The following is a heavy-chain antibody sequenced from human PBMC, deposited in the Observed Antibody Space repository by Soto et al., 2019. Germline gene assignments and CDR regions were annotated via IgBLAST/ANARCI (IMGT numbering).Heavy chain of an antibody. V-gene: IGHV1-2*02. CDR1: GYTFTGYY. CDR2: INPNSGGT. Sequence: ASVKVSCKASGYTFTGYYMHWVRQAPGQGLEWMGWINPNSGGTKYAQKFQGRVTMTRDTSISTAYMELRRLRSDDTAVYYCARDLRPPRQLGPYYYYGMDVWGKGTTVTVSS. D-gene: IGHD6-6*01. CDR3: ARDLRPPRQLGPYYYYGMDV. J-gene: IGHJ6*04.